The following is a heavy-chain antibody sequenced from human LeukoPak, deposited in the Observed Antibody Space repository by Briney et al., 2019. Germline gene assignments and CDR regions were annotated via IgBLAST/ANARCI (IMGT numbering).Heavy chain of an antibody. J-gene: IGHJ6*02. Sequence: GGSLRLSCAASGFTFSSYWMNWARQAPGKGLEWVASINHNGNVNYYMDSVKGRFTISRDNAKNSLYLQMSNLRAEDTAVYFCARGGGLDVWGQGATVTVSS. CDR2: INHNGNVN. CDR3: ARGGGLDV. CDR1: GFTFSSYW. D-gene: IGHD3-16*01. V-gene: IGHV3-7*03.